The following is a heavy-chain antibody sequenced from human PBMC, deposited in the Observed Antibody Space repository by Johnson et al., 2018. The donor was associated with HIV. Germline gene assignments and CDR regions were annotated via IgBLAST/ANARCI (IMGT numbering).Heavy chain of an antibody. V-gene: IGHV3-13*01. CDR3: AAGGVPALDI. J-gene: IGHJ3*02. CDR1: GFTFSSYD. D-gene: IGHD2-15*01. CDR2: IGSAGDT. Sequence: VQLVESGGGVVQPGRSLRLSCAASGFTFSSYDMHWVRQPTGKGLEWVSAIGSAGDTYYPGSVKGRFTISRENAKNSLYLQMNSLRAGDTAVYYCAAGGVPALDIWGQGTMVTVSS.